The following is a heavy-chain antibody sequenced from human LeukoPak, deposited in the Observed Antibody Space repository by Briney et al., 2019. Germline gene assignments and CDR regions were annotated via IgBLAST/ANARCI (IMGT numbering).Heavy chain of an antibody. D-gene: IGHD2-15*01. CDR1: GFTFSDYY. J-gene: IGHJ4*02. V-gene: IGHV3-11*04. Sequence: GGSLRLSCAASGFTFSDYYMSWIRQAPGKGLEWISYISSSSSTIYYADSVKGRFTISRDNAKNSLYLQLNSLRAEDTAVYYCAKAGAVVVVVAKFFDYWGQGTLVTVSS. CDR2: ISSSSSTI. CDR3: AKAGAVVVVVAKFFDY.